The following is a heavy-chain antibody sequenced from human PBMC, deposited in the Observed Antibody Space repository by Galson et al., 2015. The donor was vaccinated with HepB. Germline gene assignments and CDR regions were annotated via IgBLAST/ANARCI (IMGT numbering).Heavy chain of an antibody. CDR1: GYTFTSYA. CDR2: INAGNGNT. D-gene: IGHD4-17*01. V-gene: IGHV1-3*01. CDR3: ARDDYGESPFDY. Sequence: SVKVSCKAPGYTFTSYAMHWVRQAPGQRLEWMGWINAGNGNTKYSQKFQGRVTITRDTSASTAYMELSSLRSEDTAVYYCARDDYGESPFDYWGQGTLVTVSS. J-gene: IGHJ4*02.